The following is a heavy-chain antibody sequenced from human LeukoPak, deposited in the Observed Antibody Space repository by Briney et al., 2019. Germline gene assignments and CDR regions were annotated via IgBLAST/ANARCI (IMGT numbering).Heavy chain of an antibody. CDR3: AKDLTGYSGYDYDY. J-gene: IGHJ4*02. V-gene: IGHV3-23*01. CDR1: GFTFSSYG. Sequence: PGGSLRLSCAASGFTFSSYGMSWVRQAPGKGLEWVSAISGSGGSTYYADSVKGRFTISRDNSKNTLYLQMNSLRAEDTAVYYCAKDLTGYSGYDYDYWGQGTLVTVSS. D-gene: IGHD5-12*01. CDR2: ISGSGGST.